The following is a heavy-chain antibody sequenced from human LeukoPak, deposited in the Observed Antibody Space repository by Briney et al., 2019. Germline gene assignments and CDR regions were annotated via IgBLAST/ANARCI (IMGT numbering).Heavy chain of an antibody. CDR1: GGSFRGYY. V-gene: IGHV4-34*01. CDR3: ARRVDLGYCSGGSCSNDY. Sequence: SETLSLTCAVYGGSFRGYYWSWSRQPPGKGLEWIGEINHSGSTNYNPSLKSRVTISVDTSKNQFSLKLSSVTAADTAVYYCARRVDLGYCSGGSCSNDYWGQGTLVTVSS. D-gene: IGHD2-15*01. J-gene: IGHJ4*02. CDR2: INHSGST.